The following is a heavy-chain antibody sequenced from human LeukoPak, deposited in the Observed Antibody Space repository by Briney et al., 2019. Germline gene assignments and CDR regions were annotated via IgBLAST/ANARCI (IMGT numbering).Heavy chain of an antibody. CDR1: GFTFDDYA. V-gene: IGHV3-9*01. CDR2: ITWNGDNM. Sequence: GRSLRLSCATSGFTFDDYAMHWVRQVPGKGLEWVSGITWNGDNMTYADSEKGRFIISRDNSKNSLSLQMNSLTTEDTAFYYCAKGDWFDSWGQGTLVTVSS. D-gene: IGHD3-16*01. CDR3: AKGDWFDS. J-gene: IGHJ5*01.